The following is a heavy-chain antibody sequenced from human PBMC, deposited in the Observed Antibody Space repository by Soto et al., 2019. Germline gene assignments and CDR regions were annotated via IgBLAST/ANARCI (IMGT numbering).Heavy chain of an antibody. CDR2: INHSGST. J-gene: IGHJ6*02. CDR3: AGFSRPYYGDYKGYYGMDV. CDR1: GGSFSGYY. Sequence: SETLSLTCAVYGGSFSGYYWSWIRQPPGKGLEWIGEINHSGSTNYNPSLKSRVTISVDTSKNQFSLKLSSVTAADTAVYYCAGFSRPYYGDYKGYYGMDVWGQGTTVTVSS. D-gene: IGHD4-17*01. V-gene: IGHV4-34*01.